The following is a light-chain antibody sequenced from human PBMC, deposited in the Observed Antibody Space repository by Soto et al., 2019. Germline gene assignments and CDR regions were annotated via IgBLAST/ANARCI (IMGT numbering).Light chain of an antibody. V-gene: IGKV1-39*01. CDR1: QSISNY. Sequence: DNQMTQSPSSLSASVGDRVTITCRASQSISNYLNWYQQKPGKVPKLLIYAASSLQSGVPSRFSGSGSGTDFTLTISSLQPEDFATYYCQQSYSTPWTFGQGTKVEIK. J-gene: IGKJ1*01. CDR3: QQSYSTPWT. CDR2: AAS.